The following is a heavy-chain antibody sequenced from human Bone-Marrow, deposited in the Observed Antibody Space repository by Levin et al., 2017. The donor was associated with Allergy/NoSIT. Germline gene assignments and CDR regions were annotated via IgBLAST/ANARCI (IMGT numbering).Heavy chain of an antibody. CDR2: IKEDGSEK. V-gene: IGHV3-7*01. CDR3: ARDGSYSGSPLAY. J-gene: IGHJ4*02. Sequence: GESLKISCAASEFTFSYYWMSWVCQAPGKGLEWVASIKEDGSEKRYMDSVRGRFTISRDNAKNSLYLQMSGLRAEDTAVYYCARDGSYSGSPLAYWGQGTLVTVSS. CDR1: EFTFSYYW. D-gene: IGHD1-26*01.